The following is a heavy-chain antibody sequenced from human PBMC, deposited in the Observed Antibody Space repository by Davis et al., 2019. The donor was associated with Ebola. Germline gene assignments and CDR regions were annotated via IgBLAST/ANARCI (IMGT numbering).Heavy chain of an antibody. Sequence: GESLKISCAASGFTFSNYAMSWVRQAPGKGPEWVSGISRSGDKTYYADSVKGRFSISRDNTKNSLYLQMDSLRAEDTAVYYCAKLEAVATRGDYWGQGTLVTVSS. J-gene: IGHJ4*02. V-gene: IGHV3-23*01. CDR1: GFTFSNYA. CDR3: AKLEAVATRGDY. CDR2: ISRSGDKT. D-gene: IGHD6-13*01.